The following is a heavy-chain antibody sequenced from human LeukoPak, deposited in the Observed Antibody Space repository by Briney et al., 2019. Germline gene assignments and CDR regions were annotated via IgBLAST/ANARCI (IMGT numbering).Heavy chain of an antibody. CDR3: ATSTVAKYDY. CDR2: LTGSGKTT. Sequence: GGSLRLSCVASGFTFSSYPMSWVRQVPGKGLEWVASLTGSGKTTQYADFARGRFTVSRDNSKNTLYLQMNSLRAEDTALYYCATSTVAKYDYWGQGTLVAVSS. CDR1: GFTFSSYP. V-gene: IGHV3-23*01. J-gene: IGHJ4*02. D-gene: IGHD4-11*01.